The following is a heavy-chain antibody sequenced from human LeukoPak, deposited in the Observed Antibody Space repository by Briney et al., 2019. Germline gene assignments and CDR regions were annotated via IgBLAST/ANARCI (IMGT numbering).Heavy chain of an antibody. J-gene: IGHJ4*02. CDR1: GGSISSGGYY. D-gene: IGHD6-13*01. CDR2: IYHSGST. CDR3: ARAPTAYSSSWYGFDY. Sequence: PSETLSLTCTVSGGSISSGGYYWSWIRQPPGKGLEWIGYIYHSGSTYYNPSLKSRVTISVDRSKNQFSLKLSSVTAADTAVYYCARAPTAYSSSWYGFDYWGQGTLVTVSS. V-gene: IGHV4-30-2*01.